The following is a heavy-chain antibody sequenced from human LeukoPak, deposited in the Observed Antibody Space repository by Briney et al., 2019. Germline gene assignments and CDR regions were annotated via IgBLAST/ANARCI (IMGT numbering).Heavy chain of an antibody. CDR1: GFTFSSYS. CDR2: ISSSSSTI. V-gene: IGHV3-48*01. J-gene: IGHJ5*02. Sequence: GGFLRLSCAASGFTFSSYSMNWVRQAPGKGLEWVSYISSSSSTIYYADSVKVRFTISRDNAKNSLYLQMNSLRAADTAVYYCARPRVGATGWFDPWGQGTLVTVSS. CDR3: ARPRVGATGWFDP. D-gene: IGHD1-26*01.